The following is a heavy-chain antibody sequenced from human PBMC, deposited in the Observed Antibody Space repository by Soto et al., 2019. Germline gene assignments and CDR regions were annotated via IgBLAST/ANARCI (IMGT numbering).Heavy chain of an antibody. CDR3: AKETALRSYGYAYWYFDF. D-gene: IGHD5-18*01. V-gene: IGHV3-30*18. CDR1: GFTFSSYG. Sequence: QVQLVESGGGVVQPGRSLRLSCAASGFTFSSYGMHWVRQAPGKGLEWVAVISYDGSNKYYADSVKGRFTISRDNSKNTLYLQMNSLRAEDTAVYYCAKETALRSYGYAYWYFDFWGRGTLVTVSS. CDR2: ISYDGSNK. J-gene: IGHJ2*01.